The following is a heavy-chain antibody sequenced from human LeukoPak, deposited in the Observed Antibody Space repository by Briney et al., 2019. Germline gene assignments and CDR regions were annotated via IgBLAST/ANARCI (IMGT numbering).Heavy chain of an antibody. J-gene: IGHJ4*02. CDR1: GFTVSSNY. CDR3: ATVHDSSLDY. Sequence: GGSLRLSCAASGFTVSSNYMSWVRQAPGKGLEWVSVIYSGGSTYYADSVKGRFTISRDNAKNSLYLQMNSLRAEDTAVYYCATVHDSSLDYWGQGTLVTVSS. D-gene: IGHD1-1*01. V-gene: IGHV3-53*01. CDR2: IYSGGST.